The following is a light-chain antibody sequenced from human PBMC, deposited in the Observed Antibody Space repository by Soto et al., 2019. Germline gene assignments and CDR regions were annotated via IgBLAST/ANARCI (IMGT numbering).Light chain of an antibody. V-gene: IGKV1-9*01. CDR1: QGISSY. CDR3: QQLNSYPRT. Sequence: DVQLTQSPSFMSASVGDRVTITCRASQGISSYLAWYQQKPGKAPKLLIYAASTLQSGVPSRFSGSGSGTDFTLPISSLQPEDFATYYCQQLNSYPRTFGQGTKVDIK. CDR2: AAS. J-gene: IGKJ1*01.